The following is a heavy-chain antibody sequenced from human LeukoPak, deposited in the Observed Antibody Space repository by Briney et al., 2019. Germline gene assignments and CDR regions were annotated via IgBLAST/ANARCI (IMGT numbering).Heavy chain of an antibody. Sequence: GGSLRLSCAASGFTFITYSMNWVRQAPGKGLEWVSYISSSSNTIYYADSVKGRFTISRDNAKNSLYLQMNSLRAEDTAVYYCARGREFGGVIENWGQGTLVTVSS. J-gene: IGHJ4*02. V-gene: IGHV3-48*04. CDR1: GFTFITYS. CDR2: ISSSSNTI. D-gene: IGHD3-16*02. CDR3: ARGREFGGVIEN.